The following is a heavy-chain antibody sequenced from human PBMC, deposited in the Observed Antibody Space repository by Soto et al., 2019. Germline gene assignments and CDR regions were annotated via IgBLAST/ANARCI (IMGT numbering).Heavy chain of an antibody. D-gene: IGHD2-15*01. V-gene: IGHV3-9*01. CDR1: GFTFDDYA. CDR3: VRGRSDSLMDV. Sequence: EVQLVESGGGLVQPGRSLRLSCAASGFTFDDYAMHWVRQAPGKGLEWVSGISWNSGSIGYADSVKGRFTISRDNAKNSLYLQMNSLRDDDTAVYYCVRGRSDSLMDVWGQGTTVTVSS. CDR2: ISWNSGSI. J-gene: IGHJ6*02.